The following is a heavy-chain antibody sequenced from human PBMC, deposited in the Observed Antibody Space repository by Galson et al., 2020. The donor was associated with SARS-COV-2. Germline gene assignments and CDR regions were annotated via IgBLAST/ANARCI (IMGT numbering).Heavy chain of an antibody. D-gene: IGHD3-3*02. CDR1: GFTFSNYG. Sequence: GGSLRLSCAASGFTFSNYGMHWVRQAPGKGLEWVAVISYDGSNKYYADSVKGRFTISRDNSKNTLYLQMNSLRAEDTAVYYCAKPQTHFWSGYYGGFDYWGQGTLVTVSS. J-gene: IGHJ4*02. CDR3: AKPQTHFWSGYYGGFDY. V-gene: IGHV3-30*18. CDR2: ISYDGSNK.